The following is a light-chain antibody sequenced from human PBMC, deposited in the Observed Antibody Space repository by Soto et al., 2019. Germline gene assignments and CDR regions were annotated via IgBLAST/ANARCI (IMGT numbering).Light chain of an antibody. Sequence: QSALTQPASVSGSPGQSITISCTGTSSDVGAYNYVSWYQQHPGKAPKLMISGVSNRPSGVSNRFSDSKSGNTASLTISGLQADDEADYYCSSYTGSSTPWVFGGGTKLTVL. V-gene: IGLV2-14*01. J-gene: IGLJ3*02. CDR3: SSYTGSSTPWV. CDR1: SSDVGAYNY. CDR2: GVS.